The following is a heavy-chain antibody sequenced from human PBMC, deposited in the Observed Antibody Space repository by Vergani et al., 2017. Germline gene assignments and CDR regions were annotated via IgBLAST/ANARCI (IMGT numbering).Heavy chain of an antibody. D-gene: IGHD3-16*01. CDR2: IQFDGSNQ. CDR1: GFTLSNYD. Sequence: QVQLVESGGGVVQRGGSLRLSCATSGFTLSNYDMQWIRQGPGKGLEFVAFIQFDGSNQYYADSVKGRFTLSRDFSKNTLYLQMNSLRTDDTATYYCTKLFRGWGIDYWGQGPQVIVSS. V-gene: IGHV3-30*02. CDR3: TKLFRGWGIDY. J-gene: IGHJ4*02.